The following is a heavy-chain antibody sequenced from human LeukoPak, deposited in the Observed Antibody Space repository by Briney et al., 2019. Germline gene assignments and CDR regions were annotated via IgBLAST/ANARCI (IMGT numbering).Heavy chain of an antibody. Sequence: SETLSLTCAVYGGSFSGYYWSWIRQPPGKGLEWIGEINHSGSTNYNPSLKSRVTISVDTSKNQFSLKLSSVTAADTAVYYCARVGGAVAHGWFDPWGQGTLVTVSS. D-gene: IGHD6-19*01. CDR2: INHSGST. CDR3: ARVGGAVAHGWFDP. V-gene: IGHV4-34*01. CDR1: GGSFSGYY. J-gene: IGHJ5*02.